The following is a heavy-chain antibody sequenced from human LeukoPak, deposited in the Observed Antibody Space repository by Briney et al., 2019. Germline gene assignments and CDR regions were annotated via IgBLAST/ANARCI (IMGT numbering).Heavy chain of an antibody. D-gene: IGHD6-13*01. J-gene: IGHJ6*02. CDR3: AKSSIAATYSMDV. CDR1: GFIFSNYW. V-gene: IGHV3-7*01. CDR2: IKQDGSES. Sequence: PGGSLRLSCAGSGFIFSNYWMSWVRQAPGKGLEWVANIKQDGSESYYVDSVKGRFTISRDNAKASLHLQMVSLRAEDTAVYYCAKSSIAATYSMDVWGQGTTVTVSS.